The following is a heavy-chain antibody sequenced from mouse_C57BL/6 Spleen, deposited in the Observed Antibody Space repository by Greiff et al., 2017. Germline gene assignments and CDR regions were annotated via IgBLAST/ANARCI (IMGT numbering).Heavy chain of an antibody. CDR1: GYAFTNYL. D-gene: IGHD3-2*02. Sequence: VKLQESGAELVRPGTSVKVSCKASGYAFTNYLIEWVKQRPGQGLEWIGVINPGSGGTNYNEKFKGKATLTADKSSSTAYMQLSSLTSEDSAVYFCAKDSSGDGGCAYWGQGTLVTVSA. V-gene: IGHV1-54*01. CDR3: AKDSSGDGGCAY. J-gene: IGHJ3*01. CDR2: INPGSGGT.